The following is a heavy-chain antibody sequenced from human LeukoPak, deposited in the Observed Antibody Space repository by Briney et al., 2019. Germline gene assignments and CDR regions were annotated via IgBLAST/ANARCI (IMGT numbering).Heavy chain of an antibody. CDR3: ARAKRNGFDI. CDR2: ISRSSSTR. J-gene: IGHJ3*02. V-gene: IGHV3-48*01. CDR1: GFPLSNYS. Sequence: PGGSLRLSCAASGFPLSNYSMNWVRQATGKGLEGVSYISRSSSTRYYADSVKGRFTISSDNDKNSLDLQMNRLRAEDTAVYYCARAKRNGFDIWGQGTMVTVSS.